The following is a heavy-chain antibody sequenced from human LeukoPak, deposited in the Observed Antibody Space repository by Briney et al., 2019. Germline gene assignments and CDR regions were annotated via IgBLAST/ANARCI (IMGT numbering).Heavy chain of an antibody. D-gene: IGHD6-6*01. Sequence: GGSLRLSCAASGFTFSSYGMHWVRQAPGKGLEWVAFIRYDGSNKYYADSVKGRFTISRDNSKNTLYLQMNSLRAEDTAVYYCAKDPSEYSSSEDRVYWGQGTLVTVSS. CDR2: IRYDGSNK. CDR1: GFTFSSYG. J-gene: IGHJ4*02. V-gene: IGHV3-30*02. CDR3: AKDPSEYSSSEDRVY.